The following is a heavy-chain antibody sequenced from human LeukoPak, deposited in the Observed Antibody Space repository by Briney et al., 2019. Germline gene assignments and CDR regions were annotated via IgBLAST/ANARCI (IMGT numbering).Heavy chain of an antibody. CDR3: ARGGCYYGSGSYYLYGMDV. V-gene: IGHV4-59*01. CDR1: GGSISSYY. J-gene: IGHJ6*02. D-gene: IGHD3-10*01. CDR2: IYYSGST. Sequence: SETLSLTCTVSGGSISSYYWSWIRQPPGKGLEWIGYIYYSGSTNYNPSLKSRVTISVDTPKNQFSLKLSSVTAADTAVYYCARGGCYYGSGSYYLYGMDVWGQGTTVTVSS.